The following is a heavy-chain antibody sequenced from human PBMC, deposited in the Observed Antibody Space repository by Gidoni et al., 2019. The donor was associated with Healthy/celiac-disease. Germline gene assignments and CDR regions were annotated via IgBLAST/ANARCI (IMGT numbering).Heavy chain of an antibody. CDR3: ARDLGVATWSNFDY. V-gene: IGHV3-30-3*01. D-gene: IGHD5-12*01. Sequence: QVQLVGSGGGVVQPGRSLRLSCAAAGFTCSSYAMHWVRQAPGTGLEWVAVISYDGSNKYYADSVKGRFTISRDNSKNTLYLQMNSLRAEDTAVYYCARDLGVATWSNFDYWGQGTLVTVSS. CDR2: ISYDGSNK. CDR1: GFTCSSYA. J-gene: IGHJ4*02.